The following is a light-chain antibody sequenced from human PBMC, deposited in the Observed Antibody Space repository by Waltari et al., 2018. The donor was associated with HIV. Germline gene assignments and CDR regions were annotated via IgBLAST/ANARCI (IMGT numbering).Light chain of an antibody. CDR3: HQYGTSPQT. CDR1: QSVSSN. Sequence: EIVLTQSPGTLSLSPGERATLSCRANQSVSSNLAWYQQKPGQAPRLLIYGASSRATGIPDRVSGSGSGTDFTLTISRLEPEDFAVYYCHQYGTSPQTFGQGTKVEI. V-gene: IGKV3-20*01. J-gene: IGKJ1*01. CDR2: GAS.